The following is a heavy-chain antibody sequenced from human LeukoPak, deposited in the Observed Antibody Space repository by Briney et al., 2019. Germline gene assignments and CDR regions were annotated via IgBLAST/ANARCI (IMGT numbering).Heavy chain of an antibody. CDR3: ARGGISIFGVVIYMDV. CDR1: GFTFKSYS. D-gene: IGHD3-3*01. CDR2: ISSSGTYI. V-gene: IGHV3-21*04. Sequence: KSGGSLRLSCAASGFTFKSYSMNWVRQAPGKGLEWVSSISSSGTYIHYADSLKGRFTISRDNAKNSLSLQMNSLRVEDTALYYCARGGISIFGVVIYMDVWGKGTTVTVSS. J-gene: IGHJ6*03.